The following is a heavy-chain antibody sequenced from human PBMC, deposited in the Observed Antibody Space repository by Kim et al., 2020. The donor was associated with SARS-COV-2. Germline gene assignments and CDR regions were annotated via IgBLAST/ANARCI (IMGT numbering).Heavy chain of an antibody. D-gene: IGHD3-22*01. V-gene: IGHV3-23*01. CDR3: AKDLATAHYSDSSGYFDY. Sequence: GGSLRLSCAASGFTFSSYAMNWVRQAPGKGLEWVSAISCSGGSTYYADSVKGRFTISRDNSKNTLYLQMNSLRAEDTAVYYCAKDLATAHYSDSSGYFDYRGQGTLVRVSS. J-gene: IGHJ4*02. CDR2: ISCSGGST. CDR1: GFTFSSYA.